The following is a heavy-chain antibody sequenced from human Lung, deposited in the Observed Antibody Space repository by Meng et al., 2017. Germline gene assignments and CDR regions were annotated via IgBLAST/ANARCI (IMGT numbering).Heavy chain of an antibody. Sequence: QVRLQESGPGLVKPSGPLSLTCAVSGGSITSSTWWSWVRHTPGKGLEWFGEIFHSGSTNYNPPLESRVTISVDKSKNQFPLKVYSVTAADTATYYCARFDISSSGRGDYWGQGILVTVSS. CDR1: GGSITSSTW. D-gene: IGHD1-26*01. CDR2: IFHSGST. V-gene: IGHV4-4*02. CDR3: ARFDISSSGRGDY. J-gene: IGHJ4*02.